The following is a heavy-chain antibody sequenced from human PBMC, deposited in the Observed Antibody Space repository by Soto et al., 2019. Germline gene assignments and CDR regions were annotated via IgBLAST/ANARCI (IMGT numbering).Heavy chain of an antibody. J-gene: IGHJ6*02. Sequence: ASVKVSCEVSGYTLTELSMHWVRQAPGKGLEWMGGFDPEDGETIYAQKFQGRVTMTEDTSTDTAYMELSSLRSEDTAVYYCATVRRDYDFWSGYYWAYGMDVWGQGTTVTVSS. CDR2: FDPEDGET. CDR3: ATVRRDYDFWSGYYWAYGMDV. D-gene: IGHD3-3*01. V-gene: IGHV1-24*01. CDR1: GYTLTELS.